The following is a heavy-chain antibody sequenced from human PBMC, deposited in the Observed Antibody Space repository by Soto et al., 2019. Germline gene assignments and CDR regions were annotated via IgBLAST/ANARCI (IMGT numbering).Heavy chain of an antibody. V-gene: IGHV3-11*06. CDR2: ISPKSTYR. CDR1: GFPFSDYY. D-gene: IGHD3-22*01. Sequence: PGGSLRLSCATSGFPFSDYYMSWIRQAPGKGLEWLSHISPKSTYRNYADSVKGRFTISRDNTKSSLFLQMNSLRAEDTAVYYCARDPLHTFYYDSSPDIWGQGTMVTVSS. CDR3: ARDPLHTFYYDSSPDI. J-gene: IGHJ3*02.